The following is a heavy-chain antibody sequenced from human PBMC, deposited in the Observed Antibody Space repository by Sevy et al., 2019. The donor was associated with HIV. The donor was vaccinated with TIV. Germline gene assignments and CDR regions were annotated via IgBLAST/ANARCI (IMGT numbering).Heavy chain of an antibody. D-gene: IGHD1-26*01. CDR3: TAGVGTSDCHY. J-gene: IGHJ4*02. V-gene: IGHV3-15*01. CDR1: GFSFTNAW. Sequence: GGSLRLSCAASGFSFTNAWMSWVRQAPGKGLEWVGRIKSKTDGGTRDFAAPVKGRFAILKEDSKSTFYLQKDSLKTEDTGVYYCTAGVGTSDCHYWGQGILVTVSS. CDR2: IKSKTDGGTR.